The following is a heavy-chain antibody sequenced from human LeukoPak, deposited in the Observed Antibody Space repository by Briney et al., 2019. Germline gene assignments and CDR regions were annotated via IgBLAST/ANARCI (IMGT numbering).Heavy chain of an antibody. CDR2: ISSSSTI. Sequence: PGGSLRLSCAASGFTFSSYSMNWVRQAPGKGLEWVSYISSSSTIYYADSVKGRFTISRDNAKNSLYLQMNSLRDEDTAVYYCARAGCSSTSCYEDYYYGMDVWGQGTTVTVSS. CDR3: ARAGCSSTSCYEDYYYGMDV. D-gene: IGHD2-2*01. V-gene: IGHV3-48*02. J-gene: IGHJ6*02. CDR1: GFTFSSYS.